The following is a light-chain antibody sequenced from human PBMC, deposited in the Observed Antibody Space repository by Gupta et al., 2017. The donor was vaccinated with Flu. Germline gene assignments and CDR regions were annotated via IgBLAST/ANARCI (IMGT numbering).Light chain of an antibody. J-gene: IGKJ2*01. V-gene: IGKV3-20*01. CDR2: GAS. Sequence: DIVLTQSPVTLSLSPGERATLSCRASQSVSNSYLAWYQQRPGQAPRLVIHGASSRATGIPDRFSGSGSGTDFTLTISRLEPEDFAVYYCQQYSSSRQTFGQGTKLEIK. CDR3: QQYSSSRQT. CDR1: QSVSNSY.